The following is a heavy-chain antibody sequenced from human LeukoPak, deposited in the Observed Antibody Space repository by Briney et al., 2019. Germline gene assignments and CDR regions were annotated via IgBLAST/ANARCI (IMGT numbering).Heavy chain of an antibody. CDR3: ARCVDYGDYYYYMDV. Sequence: GGSLRLSCAASGFTFSSYSMNWVRQAPGKGLEWVSYISSSSSTIYYADSVKGRFTISRDNAKNSLYLQMNSLRAEDTTVYYCARCVDYGDYYYYMDVWGKGTTVTVSS. J-gene: IGHJ6*03. CDR2: ISSSSSTI. D-gene: IGHD4-17*01. CDR1: GFTFSSYS. V-gene: IGHV3-48*01.